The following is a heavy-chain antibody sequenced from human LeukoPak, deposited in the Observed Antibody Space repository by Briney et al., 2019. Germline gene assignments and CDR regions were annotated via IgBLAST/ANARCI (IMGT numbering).Heavy chain of an antibody. CDR2: ISGSGGST. D-gene: IGHD3-3*01. CDR3: AKDPPLYYDFWSGPDDAFDI. CDR1: GFTFSSYA. Sequence: GGSLRLSCAASGFTFSSYAMSWVRQAPGKGLEWVSAISGSGGSTYYADSVKGRFTISRDNSKNTLYLQMNSLRAEGTAVYYCAKDPPLYYDFWSGPDDAFDIWGQGTMVTVSS. V-gene: IGHV3-23*01. J-gene: IGHJ3*02.